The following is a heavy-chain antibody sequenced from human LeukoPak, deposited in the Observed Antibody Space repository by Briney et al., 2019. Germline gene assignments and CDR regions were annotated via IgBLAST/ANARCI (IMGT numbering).Heavy chain of an antibody. CDR3: ARDLTMVRGVIPYAFDI. J-gene: IGHJ3*02. V-gene: IGHV3-21*01. CDR2: ISSSSSYI. D-gene: IGHD3-10*01. CDR1: GFTFSSYA. Sequence: GGSLRLSCAASGFTFSSYAMSWVRQAPGKGLEWDSPISSSSSYIYYADSVKGRFTISRDNAKNSLYLQMNSLRAEDTTVYYCARDLTMVRGVIPYAFDIWGQGTMVTVSS.